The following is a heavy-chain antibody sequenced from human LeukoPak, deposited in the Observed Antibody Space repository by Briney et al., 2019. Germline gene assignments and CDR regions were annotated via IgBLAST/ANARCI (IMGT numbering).Heavy chain of an antibody. CDR3: ARTYYYDSRFSFFDY. CDR1: GGSISSSSYY. J-gene: IGHJ4*02. V-gene: IGHV4-39*01. D-gene: IGHD3-22*01. Sequence: SETLSLTCTVSGGSISSSSYYWGWIRQPPGKGLEWIGSIYYSGSTYYNPSLKSRVTISVDTSKNQFSLKLSSVTAADTAVYYCARTYYYDSRFSFFDYWGQGTLVTVSS. CDR2: IYYSGST.